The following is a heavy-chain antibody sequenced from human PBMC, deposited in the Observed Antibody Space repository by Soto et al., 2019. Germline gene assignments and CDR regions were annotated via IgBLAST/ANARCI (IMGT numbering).Heavy chain of an antibody. V-gene: IGHV4-31*03. D-gene: IGHD1-7*01. CDR3: ARGTGTSENYYYYGMDV. J-gene: IGHJ6*02. Sequence: SETLSLTCTVSGGSISSGGYYWSWIRQHPGKGLEWIGYIYYSGSTYYNPSLKSRVTISVDTSKNQFSLKLSSVTAADTAVYYCARGTGTSENYYYYGMDVWGQGTTVTVSS. CDR2: IYYSGST. CDR1: GGSISSGGYY.